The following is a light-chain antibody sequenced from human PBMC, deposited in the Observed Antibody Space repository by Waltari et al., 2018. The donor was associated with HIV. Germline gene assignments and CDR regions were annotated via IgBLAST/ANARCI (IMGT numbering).Light chain of an antibody. CDR3: CSYAGSYTHIVL. CDR2: DVS. CDR1: NSDIGTYYY. V-gene: IGLV2-11*01. J-gene: IGLJ2*01. Sequence: QSALTQPRSVSGSPGQSVTVSCTGSNSDIGTYYYVSWYQQYPDKAPKLIIYDVSSRPLGVPDRFSGSKSGNTASLTISGLQAADEADYYCCSYAGSYTHIVLFGGGTKLTVL.